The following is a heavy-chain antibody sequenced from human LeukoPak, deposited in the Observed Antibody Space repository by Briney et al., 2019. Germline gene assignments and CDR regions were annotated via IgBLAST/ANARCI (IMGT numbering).Heavy chain of an antibody. J-gene: IGHJ4*02. CDR2: INHRGST. CDR3: ARRRWRDYFDY. D-gene: IGHD4-23*01. CDR1: GGSFSGYY. V-gene: IGHV4-34*01. Sequence: SETLSLTCAVYGGSFSGYYWSWIRQPPGKGLEWIGEINHRGSTNYNPSLKSRVTISVDTSKNQFSLKLSSVTAADTAVYYRARRRWRDYFDYWGQGTLVTVSS.